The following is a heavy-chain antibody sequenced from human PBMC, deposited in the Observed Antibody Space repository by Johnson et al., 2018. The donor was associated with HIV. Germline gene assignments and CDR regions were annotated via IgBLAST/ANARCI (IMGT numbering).Heavy chain of an antibody. V-gene: IGHV3-7*01. D-gene: IGHD1-26*01. J-gene: IGHJ3*02. CDR2: IKQDGSEK. CDR3: ARGRSGWEPLGAFDI. Sequence: VQLVESGGGLVQPGGSLRLSCAASGFTFSSYWMSWVRQAPGKGLEWVANIKQDGSEKYYVDSVKGRFTISRDNAKNSLYLKMNSLRAEDSAVYYCARGRSGWEPLGAFDIWGQGTMVTVSS. CDR1: GFTFSSYW.